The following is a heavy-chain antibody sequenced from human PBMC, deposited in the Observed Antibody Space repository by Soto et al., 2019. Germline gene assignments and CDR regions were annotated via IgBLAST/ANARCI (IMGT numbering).Heavy chain of an antibody. D-gene: IGHD1-26*01. CDR2: IYHSGST. CDR3: ARRGGSSGSLYHFDY. J-gene: IGHJ4*02. Sequence: SETLSLTCGVSGGSISSSNWWRWVRQPPGKGLEWIGEIYHSGSTNYNPSLKSRVTISVDKSKNQFSLKLSSVTAADTAVYYCARRGGSSGSLYHFDYWGQGTLVTVSS. CDR1: GGSISSSNW. V-gene: IGHV4-4*02.